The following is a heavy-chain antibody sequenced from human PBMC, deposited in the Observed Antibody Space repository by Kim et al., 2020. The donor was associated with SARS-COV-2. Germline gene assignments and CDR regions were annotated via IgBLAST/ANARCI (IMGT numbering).Heavy chain of an antibody. CDR3: TTVWVEQYFDY. Sequence: GGSLRLSCAASGFTFSNAWMSCVRQAPGKGLEWVGRIKSKTDGGKTDYAAPVKGRFTISRDESKNTLYLQMNSLKTEETAVYYCTTVWVEQYFDYWGQGTLVTVSS. J-gene: IGHJ4*02. CDR1: GFTFSNAW. V-gene: IGHV3-15*01. D-gene: IGHD6-13*01. CDR2: IKSKTDGGKT.